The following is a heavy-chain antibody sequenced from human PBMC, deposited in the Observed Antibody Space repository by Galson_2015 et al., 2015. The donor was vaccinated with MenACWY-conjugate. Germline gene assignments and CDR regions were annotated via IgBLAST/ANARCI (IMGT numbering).Heavy chain of an antibody. J-gene: IGHJ4*02. Sequence: SLSLGCAASGVLFSYYWITWVRQAPGARLEWVASINHDASVIYYVDSMKVGFSLSRDNANNSLCLQMNTLRAEDTAVFYCARYGYGYALPLDVWGQGTLVTVSS. V-gene: IGHV3-7*03. CDR2: INHDASVI. CDR1: GVLFSYYW. CDR3: ARYGYGYALPLDV. D-gene: IGHD5-18*01.